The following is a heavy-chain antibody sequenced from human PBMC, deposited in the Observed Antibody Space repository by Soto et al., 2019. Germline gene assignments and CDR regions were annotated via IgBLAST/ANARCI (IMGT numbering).Heavy chain of an antibody. V-gene: IGHV4-31*03. Sequence: KPSETLSLTCTVSGGSISSGGYYWSWIRQHPGKGLEWIGYIYYSGSTYYNPSLKSRVTISVDTSKNQFSLKLSSVTAADTAVYYCARDRHYYDSSGYYQGFDPWGQGTLVTVSS. D-gene: IGHD3-22*01. J-gene: IGHJ5*02. CDR1: GGSISSGGYY. CDR2: IYYSGST. CDR3: ARDRHYYDSSGYYQGFDP.